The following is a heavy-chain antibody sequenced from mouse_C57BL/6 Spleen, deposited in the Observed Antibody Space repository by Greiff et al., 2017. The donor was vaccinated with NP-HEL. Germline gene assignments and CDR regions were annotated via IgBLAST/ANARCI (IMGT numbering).Heavy chain of an antibody. V-gene: IGHV1-39*01. CDR2: INPNYGTT. J-gene: IGHJ1*03. Sequence: EVQLQQSGPELVKPGASVKISCKASGYSFTDYNMNWVKQSNGKSLEWIGVINPNYGTTSYNQKSKGKATLTVDQSSSTAYMQLNSLTSEDSAVYYCASGGYYGSSYWYFDVWGTGTTVTVSS. CDR3: ASGGYYGSSYWYFDV. CDR1: GYSFTDYN. D-gene: IGHD1-1*01.